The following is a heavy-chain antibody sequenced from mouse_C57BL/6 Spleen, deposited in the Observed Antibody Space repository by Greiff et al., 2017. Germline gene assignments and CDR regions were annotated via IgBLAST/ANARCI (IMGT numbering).Heavy chain of an antibody. CDR2: IDPENGDT. CDR1: GFNIKDDY. Sequence: VQLKQSGAELVRPGASVKLSCTASGFNIKDDYMHWVKQRPEQGLEWIGWIDPENGDTEYASKFQGKATITADTSSNTAYLQLSSLTSEDTAVYYCTTTYYYGSKDGYWGQGTTLTVSS. V-gene: IGHV14-4*01. J-gene: IGHJ2*01. D-gene: IGHD1-1*01. CDR3: TTTYYYGSKDGY.